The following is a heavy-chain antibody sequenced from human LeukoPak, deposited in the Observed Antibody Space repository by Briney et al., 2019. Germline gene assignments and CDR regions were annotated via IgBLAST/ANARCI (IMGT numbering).Heavy chain of an antibody. Sequence: RGGSLRLSCAASGFTVSSNYMSWVRQAPGKGLEWVSVIYSGGSTYYADSVKGRFTISRDNAKNSLYLQMNSLRAEDTAVYYCAGSSTWYSVRGYWGQGTLVTVSS. CDR1: GFTVSSNY. V-gene: IGHV3-53*01. CDR3: AGSSTWYSVRGY. D-gene: IGHD6-13*01. J-gene: IGHJ4*02. CDR2: IYSGGST.